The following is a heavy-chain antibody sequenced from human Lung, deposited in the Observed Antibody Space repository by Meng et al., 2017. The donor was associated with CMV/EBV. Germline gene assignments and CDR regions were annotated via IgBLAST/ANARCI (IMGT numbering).Heavy chain of an antibody. Sequence: ESLKISXAASGFTFSSYSMNWVRQAPGKGLEWGSSISSSSSYIYYADSVKGRFTISRDNAKNSLYLQRNSLRAEDTAVYYCARQDYEFWCGVDVWGQGTTVTVSS. CDR2: ISSSSSYI. J-gene: IGHJ6*02. CDR3: ARQDYEFWCGVDV. D-gene: IGHD3-3*01. CDR1: GFTFSSYS. V-gene: IGHV3-21*01.